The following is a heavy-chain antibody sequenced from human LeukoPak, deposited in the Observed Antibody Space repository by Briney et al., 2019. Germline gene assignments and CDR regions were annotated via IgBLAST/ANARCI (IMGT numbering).Heavy chain of an antibody. CDR3: ATLFGESSDFDH. CDR1: GGSISAYY. Sequence: PSETLSLTCVVSGGSISAYYWNWIRQPAGKGLEWIGRLHSSGETTSNPSLMSRASISLDTSRTHFTLKLTSVTAADTAIYYCATLFGESSDFDHWGQGTLVTVSS. D-gene: IGHD3-10*02. V-gene: IGHV4-4*07. J-gene: IGHJ4*02. CDR2: LHSSGET.